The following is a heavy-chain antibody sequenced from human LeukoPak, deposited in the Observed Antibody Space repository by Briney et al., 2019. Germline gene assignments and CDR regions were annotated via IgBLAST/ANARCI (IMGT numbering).Heavy chain of an antibody. CDR3: ERYGLWCGTNEYFEY. J-gene: IGHJ4*02. Sequence: SGPALLKLTQTLTLPCTFSGFSLSTSRMRVGWISQPPGKSLEWLARIAWDDDKFYSASLKPRLTISKDNSKNPVVDTVTNVDPVDTATYYCERYGLWCGTNEYFEYWWQRARVTVSS. D-gene: IGHD1-26*01. CDR2: IAWDDDK. V-gene: IGHV2-70*04. CDR1: GFSLSTSRMR.